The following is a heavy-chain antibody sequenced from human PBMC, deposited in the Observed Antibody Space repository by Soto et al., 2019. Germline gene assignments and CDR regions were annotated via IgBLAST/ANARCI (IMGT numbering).Heavy chain of an antibody. V-gene: IGHV3-9*01. CDR3: AKDSYCSGASCYSWFDP. CDR1: GFTFDSYA. Sequence: PGGSLRLSCAASGFTFDSYAMHWVRQAPGKGLEWVSGISWNSGSLGYADSVKGRFTISRDNAKNSLYLQMNSLRAEDTALYYCAKDSYCSGASCYSWFDPWGQGTLVTVSS. J-gene: IGHJ5*02. CDR2: ISWNSGSL. D-gene: IGHD2-15*01.